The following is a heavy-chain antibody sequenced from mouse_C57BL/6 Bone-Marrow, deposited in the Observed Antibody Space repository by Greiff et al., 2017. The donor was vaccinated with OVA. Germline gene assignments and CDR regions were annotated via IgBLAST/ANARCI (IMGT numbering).Heavy chain of an antibody. Sequence: QVQLQQPGAELVKPGASVKMSCKASGYTFTSYWITWVKQRPGQGLEWIGDIYPGSGSTNYNEKFKSKATLTVDTSSSTAYMQLSSLTSEASAVEDCAREGDGYYVWFAYWGQGTLVTVSA. J-gene: IGHJ3*01. CDR1: GYTFTSYW. CDR3: AREGDGYYVWFAY. V-gene: IGHV1-55*01. D-gene: IGHD2-3*01. CDR2: IYPGSGST.